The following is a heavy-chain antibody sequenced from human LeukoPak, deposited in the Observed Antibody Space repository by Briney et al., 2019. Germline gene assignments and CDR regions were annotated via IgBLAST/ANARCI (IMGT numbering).Heavy chain of an antibody. V-gene: IGHV3-30*02. J-gene: IGHJ4*02. D-gene: IGHD3-10*01. CDR2: IRYDGSNK. CDR1: GFTFSSYG. CDR3: AKDRNYGSGSWVVFDY. Sequence: GGSLRLSCAASGFTFSSYGMHWVRQAPGKGLEWVAFIRYDGSNKYYADSVKGRFTISRDNSKNTLYLQMNSLRAEDTDVYYCAKDRNYGSGSWVVFDYWGQGTLVTVSS.